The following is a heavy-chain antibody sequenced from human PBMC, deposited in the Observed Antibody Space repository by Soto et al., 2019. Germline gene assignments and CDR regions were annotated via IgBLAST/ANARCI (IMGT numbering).Heavy chain of an antibody. CDR1: GYSISSGYY. CDR2: IYHSGST. V-gene: IGHV4-38-2*01. J-gene: IGHJ4*02. CDR3: ARYDILTGYLFGLDY. D-gene: IGHD3-9*01. Sequence: PSETLSLTCAVSGYSISSGYYWGWIRQPPGKGLEWIGSIYHSGSTYYNPSLKSRVTISVDTSKNQFSLKLSSVTAADTAVYYCARYDILTGYLFGLDYWRQGTLVTVSS.